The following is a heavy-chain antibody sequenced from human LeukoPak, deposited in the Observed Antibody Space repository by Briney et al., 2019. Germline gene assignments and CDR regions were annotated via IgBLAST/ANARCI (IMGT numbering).Heavy chain of an antibody. CDR3: AKAGYYYDAEWFDP. CDR1: GLTVGSNY. V-gene: IGHV3-23*01. J-gene: IGHJ5*02. D-gene: IGHD3-22*01. CDR2: ISGSGGST. Sequence: PGGSLRLSCAASGLTVGSNYMSWVRQAPGKGLEWVSAISGSGGSTYYADSVKGRFTISRDNSKNTLYLQMNSLRAEDTAVYYCAKAGYYYDAEWFDPWGQGTLVTVSS.